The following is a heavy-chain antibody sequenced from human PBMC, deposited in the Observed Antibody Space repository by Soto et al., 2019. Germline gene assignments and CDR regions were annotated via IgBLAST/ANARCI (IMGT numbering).Heavy chain of an antibody. CDR2: IYYSGST. D-gene: IGHD2-15*01. V-gene: IGHV4-39*01. CDR1: GGSISSSSYY. CDR3: ARQPNPVVAATFWFDP. J-gene: IGHJ5*02. Sequence: SETLSLTCTVSGGSISSSSYYWGWIRQPPGKGLEWIGSIYYSGSTYYNPSLKSRVTISVDTSKNQFSLKLSSVTAADTAVYYCARQPNPVVAATFWFDPWGQGTLVTVSS.